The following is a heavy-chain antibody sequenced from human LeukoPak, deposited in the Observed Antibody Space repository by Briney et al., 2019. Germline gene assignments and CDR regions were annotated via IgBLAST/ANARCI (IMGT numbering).Heavy chain of an antibody. CDR2: IIPIFGTA. CDR3: ARDRCSGGSCYFDY. D-gene: IGHD2-15*01. Sequence: SLKVSCKASGGTFSSYAISSVRQAPGQGLEWMGGIIPIFGTANYAQKFQGRVTITADESTSTAYMELSSLRSEDTAVYYCARDRCSGGSCYFDYWGQGTLVTVSS. CDR1: GGTFSSYA. V-gene: IGHV1-69*01. J-gene: IGHJ4*02.